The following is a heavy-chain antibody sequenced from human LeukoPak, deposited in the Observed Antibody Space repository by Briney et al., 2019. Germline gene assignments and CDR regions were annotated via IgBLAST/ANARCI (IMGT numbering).Heavy chain of an antibody. Sequence: GGSLRLSCAASGFTFSSYWMSWVRQAPGKGLEWVANIKQDGSEKYYVDSVKGRFTISGDNAKNSLYLQMNSLRAEDTAVYYSARDTMVRPFDYWGQGTLVTVSS. CDR1: GFTFSSYW. J-gene: IGHJ4*02. CDR2: IKQDGSEK. CDR3: ARDTMVRPFDY. D-gene: IGHD3-10*01. V-gene: IGHV3-7*01.